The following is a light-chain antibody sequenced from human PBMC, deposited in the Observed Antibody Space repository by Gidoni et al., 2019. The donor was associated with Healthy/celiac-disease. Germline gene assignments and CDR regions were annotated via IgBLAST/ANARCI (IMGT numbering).Light chain of an antibody. Sequence: EIVLTQSPGTLSLSPGERATLSCRASQSVSSSYLAWYQQKPGQAPRLLIYGASSRATCIPDRFRGSGSGTDFTLTISRLEPEDFAVYYCQQYGSSPPWTFGQGTKVEIK. CDR2: GAS. J-gene: IGKJ1*01. CDR3: QQYGSSPPWT. V-gene: IGKV3-20*01. CDR1: QSVSSSY.